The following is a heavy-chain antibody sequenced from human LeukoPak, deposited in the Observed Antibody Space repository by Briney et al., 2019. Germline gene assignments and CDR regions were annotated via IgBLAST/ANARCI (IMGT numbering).Heavy chain of an antibody. CDR2: IIPILGIA. CDR3: ARDRFEERELSRWFDP. Sequence: GASVKVSCKASGGTFSSYAISWVRQAPGQGLEWMGRIIPILGIANYAQKFQGRVTITADKSTSTAYMELSSLRSEDTAVYYCARDRFEERELSRWFDPWGQGTLVTVSS. V-gene: IGHV1-69*04. CDR1: GGTFSSYA. J-gene: IGHJ5*02. D-gene: IGHD3-16*02.